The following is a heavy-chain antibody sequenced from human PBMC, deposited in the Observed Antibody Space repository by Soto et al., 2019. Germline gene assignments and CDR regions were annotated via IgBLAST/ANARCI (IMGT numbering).Heavy chain of an antibody. D-gene: IGHD5-12*01. Sequence: ASVKVSCKASGYTFTSYDINWVRQATGQGLEWMGWMNPNSGNTGYAQKFQGRVTMTRNTSISTAYMELSSLRSEDTAVYYCAREIGYSGYDRSGDSSSYYMDVWGKGTTVTVSS. CDR3: AREIGYSGYDRSGDSSSYYMDV. CDR1: GYTFTSYD. V-gene: IGHV1-8*01. CDR2: MNPNSGNT. J-gene: IGHJ6*03.